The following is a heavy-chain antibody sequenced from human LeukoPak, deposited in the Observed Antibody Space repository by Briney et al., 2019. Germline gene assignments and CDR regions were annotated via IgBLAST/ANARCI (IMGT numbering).Heavy chain of an antibody. CDR3: ARVDYGSGSYRFDP. CDR2: IYYSGST. CDR1: GGSISNYY. J-gene: IGHJ5*02. D-gene: IGHD3-10*01. Sequence: PSETLSLTRTVSGGSISNYYWSWIRQPPGKGLEWIGYIYYSGSTNYNPSLKSRVTISVDTSKNQFSLKLSSVTAADTAVYYCARVDYGSGSYRFDPWGQGTLVTVSS. V-gene: IGHV4-59*01.